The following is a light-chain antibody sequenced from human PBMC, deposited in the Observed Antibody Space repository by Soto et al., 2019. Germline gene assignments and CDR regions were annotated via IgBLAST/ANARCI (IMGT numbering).Light chain of an antibody. J-gene: IGLJ3*02. Sequence: QSALTQPASVSGSPGQSITISCTGTNSDIGAYKYVSWYQQHPGKVPKLMIYEVTNRPSGISNRFSGSKSGNTASLTISGLQAEDEADYYCNSYTGSSTWVFGGGTKVTVL. V-gene: IGLV2-14*01. CDR3: NSYTGSSTWV. CDR2: EVT. CDR1: NSDIGAYKY.